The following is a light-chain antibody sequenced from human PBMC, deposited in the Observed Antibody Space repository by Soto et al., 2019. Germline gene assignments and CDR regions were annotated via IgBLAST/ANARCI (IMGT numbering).Light chain of an antibody. Sequence: DIVLTQSPATLSLSPGDRVTLSCGASQSVVGGYFAWYQQKPGLAPRLIIYDTSIRASGIPDRISGSGSGTHITLTISRLEPEDFEVYYCQQYGISPSFGQGTKVEIK. CDR1: QSVVGGY. J-gene: IGKJ1*01. V-gene: IGKV3D-20*01. CDR2: DTS. CDR3: QQYGISPS.